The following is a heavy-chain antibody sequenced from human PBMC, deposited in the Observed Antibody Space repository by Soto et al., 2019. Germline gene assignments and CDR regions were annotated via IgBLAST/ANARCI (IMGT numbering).Heavy chain of an antibody. J-gene: IGHJ4*02. V-gene: IGHV3-53*01. Sequence: EVQLVESGGGLIQPGGSLRLSCAVSGFTVSNNYMSWVRQAPGKGLEGVSVIYSGGYTAYGDSVKGRFTIFRDNSKKKSFLKVNSEGADDSAGFYRAHLPGGGGYWGQGTLVTVSS. CDR2: IYSGGYT. CDR3: AHLPGGGGY. D-gene: IGHD3-10*01. CDR1: GFTVSNNY.